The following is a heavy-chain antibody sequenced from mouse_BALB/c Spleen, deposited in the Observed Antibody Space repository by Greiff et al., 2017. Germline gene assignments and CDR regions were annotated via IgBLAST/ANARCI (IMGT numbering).Heavy chain of an antibody. CDR3: ARGWECAY. Sequence: QVQLQQSGAELVRPGTSVKVSCKASGYAFTNYLIEWVKQRPGQGLEWIGVINPGSGGTNYNEKFKGKATLTADKSSSTAYMQLSSLTSDDSAVYFCARGWECAYWGQGTLVTVSA. CDR2: INPGSGGT. J-gene: IGHJ3*01. V-gene: IGHV1-54*01. D-gene: IGHD4-1*01. CDR1: GYAFTNYL.